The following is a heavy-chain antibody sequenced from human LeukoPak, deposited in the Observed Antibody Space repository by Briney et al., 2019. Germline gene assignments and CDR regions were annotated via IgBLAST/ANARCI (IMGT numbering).Heavy chain of an antibody. D-gene: IGHD6-19*01. CDR1: GGSISSYY. J-gene: IGHJ4*02. CDR2: IYYSGST. V-gene: IGHV4-59*01. Sequence: SETLSLTCTVSGGSISSYYWSWIRQPPGKGLEWIGYIYYSGSTNYNPSLKSRVTISVDTSKNQFSLKLSSVTAADTAVYYCARGGGGWYYFDHWGQGTLVTVSS. CDR3: ARGGGGWYYFDH.